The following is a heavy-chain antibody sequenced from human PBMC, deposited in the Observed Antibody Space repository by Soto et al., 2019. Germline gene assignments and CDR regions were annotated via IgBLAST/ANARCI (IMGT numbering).Heavy chain of an antibody. CDR1: GYTFTGYY. J-gene: IGHJ5*02. D-gene: IGHD6-19*01. V-gene: IGHV1-2*02. Sequence: ASVKVSCKASGYTFTGYYMHWVRQAPGQGLEWMGWINPNSGGTNYAQKFQGRVTMTRDTSISTAYMELSRLRSDDTAVYYCARGIFSSGWFGSWDWFDPWGQGTMVTVS. CDR2: INPNSGGT. CDR3: ARGIFSSGWFGSWDWFDP.